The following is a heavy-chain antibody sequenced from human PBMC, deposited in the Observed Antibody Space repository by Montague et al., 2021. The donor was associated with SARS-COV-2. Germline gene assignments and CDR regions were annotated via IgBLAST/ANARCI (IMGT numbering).Heavy chain of an antibody. V-gene: IGHV3-21*01. CDR3: ARDLPSFFLGIAVAGPFDP. J-gene: IGHJ5*02. D-gene: IGHD6-19*01. Sequence: SLRLSCAASGFTFSSYYMNWVRQAPGKGLEWVSSISGSSSYIYYADSVKGRFTISRDNAKNSPYLQMNSLRAEDTAVYYCARDLPSFFLGIAVAGPFDPWGQGTLVTVSS. CDR1: GFTFSSYY. CDR2: ISGSSSYI.